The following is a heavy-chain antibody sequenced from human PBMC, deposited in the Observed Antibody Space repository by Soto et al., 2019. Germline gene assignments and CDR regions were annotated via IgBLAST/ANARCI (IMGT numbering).Heavy chain of an antibody. J-gene: IGHJ6*02. V-gene: IGHV4-59*01. Sequence: SETLSLTCTVSGGSISSYYWSWIRQPPGKGLEWIGYIYYSGSTNYNPSLKSRVTISVDTSKNQFSLKLSSVTAADTAVYYCVRDRGMVRGVRNYFYYGMDVWGQGTTVTVSS. D-gene: IGHD3-10*01. CDR2: IYYSGST. CDR1: GGSISSYY. CDR3: VRDRGMVRGVRNYFYYGMDV.